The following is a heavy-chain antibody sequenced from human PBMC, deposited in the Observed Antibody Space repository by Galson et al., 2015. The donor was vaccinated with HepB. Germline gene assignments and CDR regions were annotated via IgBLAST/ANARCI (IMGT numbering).Heavy chain of an antibody. D-gene: IGHD6-19*01. CDR3: ARQAVAGTPSYYYYGMDV. J-gene: IGHJ6*02. V-gene: IGHV5-51*01. Sequence: QSGAEVKKPGESLKISCKGSGYSFTSYWIGWVRQMPGKGLEWMGIIYPGDSDTRYSPSFQGQVTISADKSISTAYLQWSNLKASDTAMYYCARQAVAGTPSYYYYGMDVWGQGTTVTVSS. CDR2: IYPGDSDT. CDR1: GYSFTSYW.